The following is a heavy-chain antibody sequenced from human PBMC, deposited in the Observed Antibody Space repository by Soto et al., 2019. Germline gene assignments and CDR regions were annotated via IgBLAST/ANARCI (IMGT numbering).Heavy chain of an antibody. CDR2: ITASNGNT. V-gene: IGHV1-18*04. CDR3: ARESSLYGGNSLSD. D-gene: IGHD4-17*01. Sequence: QLPLVQSGTEVKNPGASVKVSCKASGFTFSGFGITWVRQAPGQGLEWMGWITASNGNTNYAQNLQGRVTMTTDTSTNTAYMELWRLKSDDTAVYYCARESSLYGGNSLSDWGQGTLVTVSS. CDR1: GFTFSGFG. J-gene: IGHJ4*02.